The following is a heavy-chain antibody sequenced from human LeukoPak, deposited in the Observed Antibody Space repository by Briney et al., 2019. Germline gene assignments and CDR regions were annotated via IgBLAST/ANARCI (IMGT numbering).Heavy chain of an antibody. V-gene: IGHV1-2*02. CDR1: GYSFTGYY. CDR3: ARXGXLEXLLFFDY. J-gene: IGHJ4*02. Sequence: ASVKVSCKASGYSFTGYYMHWVRQAPGQGLQWMGWINPNSGGTNYAQKFQGRVTMTRDTSISTAYMELSRLRSDDTAVYYCARXGXLEXLLFFDYWGQGTLVTV. D-gene: IGHD3-3*01. CDR2: INPNSGGT.